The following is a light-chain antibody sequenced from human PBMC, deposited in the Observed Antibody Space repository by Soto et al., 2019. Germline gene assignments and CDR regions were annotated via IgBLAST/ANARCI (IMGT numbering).Light chain of an antibody. J-gene: IGKJ5*01. CDR1: QSVGSY. V-gene: IGKV3-11*01. CDR2: DAS. Sequence: EIVFTQSPATLSVSPGDRATLSCRASQSVGSYLAWFRQKPGQAPRLLIYDASIRATGIPARFSGSGSETDFTLTISSIEPEDFAVYYCQQRASWVTFGQGTRLEIK. CDR3: QQRASWVT.